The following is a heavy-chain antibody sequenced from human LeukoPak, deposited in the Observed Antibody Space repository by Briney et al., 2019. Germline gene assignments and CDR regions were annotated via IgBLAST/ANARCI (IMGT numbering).Heavy chain of an antibody. CDR2: IIPIFGTA. J-gene: IGHJ4*02. V-gene: IGHV1-69*05. D-gene: IGHD3-22*01. CDR3: ASKDPNYDSSGYYYDYFDY. CDR1: GGTFSSYA. Sequence: SVKVSCKASGGTFSSYAISWVRQAPGQGLEWMGGIIPIFGTANYAQKFQGRVTITTDESTSTAYMELSSLRSEDTVVYYCASKDPNYDSSGYYYDYFDYWGQGTLVTVSS.